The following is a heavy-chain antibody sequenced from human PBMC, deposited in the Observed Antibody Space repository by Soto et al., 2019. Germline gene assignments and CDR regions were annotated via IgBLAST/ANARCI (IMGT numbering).Heavy chain of an antibody. V-gene: IGHV4-34*01. CDR1: GGSFSGYY. J-gene: IGHJ5*02. CDR2: INHSGST. CDR3: ARGKLVYSRGFDP. Sequence: LETLSLTCAAYGGSFSGYYWSWIRQPPGKGLEWIGEINHSGSTNYNPSLKSRVTISVDTSKNQFSLKLSSVTAADTAVYYCARGKLVYSRGFDPWGQGTLVTVSS. D-gene: IGHD6-6*01.